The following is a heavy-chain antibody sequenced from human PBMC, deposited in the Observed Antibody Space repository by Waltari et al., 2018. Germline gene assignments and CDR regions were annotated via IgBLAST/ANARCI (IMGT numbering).Heavy chain of an antibody. D-gene: IGHD6-19*01. CDR3: AKGSGWTHWYFDL. CDR1: GFTVSSNY. Sequence: EVQLVESGGGLVQPGGSLRLSCAASGFTVSSNYMSWVRKAPGKGLEWVSVIYSGGSTYYADSVKGRFTISRDNSKNTLYLQMNSLRAEDTAVYYCAKGSGWTHWYFDLWGRGTLVTVSS. CDR2: IYSGGST. J-gene: IGHJ2*01. V-gene: IGHV3-66*01.